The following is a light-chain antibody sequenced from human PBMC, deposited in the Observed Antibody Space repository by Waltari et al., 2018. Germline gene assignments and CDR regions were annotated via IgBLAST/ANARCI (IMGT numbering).Light chain of an antibody. CDR2: RNN. Sequence: QSVLTQPPSASGTPGQRVTISCSGSSSNIGSNYVHWYQQFPGTAPKVLSYRNNQRPSGVPDRFSGSKSGTSASLAISGLRSEDEADYYCAAWDDSLSGPVFGGGTKLTVL. CDR1: SSNIGSNY. V-gene: IGLV1-47*01. J-gene: IGLJ3*02. CDR3: AAWDDSLSGPV.